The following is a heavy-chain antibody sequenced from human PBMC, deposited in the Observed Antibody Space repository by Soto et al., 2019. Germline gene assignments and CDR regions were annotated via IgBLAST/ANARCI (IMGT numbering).Heavy chain of an antibody. V-gene: IGHV4-31*03. J-gene: IGHJ2*01. D-gene: IGHD3-22*01. CDR3: ARDEARYDSSGYRLRWYFDL. Sequence: PSETLSLTCTVSGGSISSGGYYWSWIRQHPGKGLEWIGYIYYSGSTYYNPSLKSRVTISVDTSKNQFSLKLSSVTAADTAVYYCARDEARYDSSGYRLRWYFDLWGRGTLVTVSS. CDR2: IYYSGST. CDR1: GGSISSGGYY.